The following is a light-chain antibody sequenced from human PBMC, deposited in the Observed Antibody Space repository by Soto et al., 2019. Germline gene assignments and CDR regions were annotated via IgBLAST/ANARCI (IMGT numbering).Light chain of an antibody. CDR1: QTIRSH. J-gene: IGKJ4*01. Sequence: DIQMTQFPLSLSASVGARVTITCRASQTIRSHLNWYQQKPGEAPKIVIYATSTLQSGVPSRFNGSVSGTDFTLTISSLQPEDFATYYCQQTYRTPLTFGGGTKVEIK. V-gene: IGKV1-39*01. CDR2: ATS. CDR3: QQTYRTPLT.